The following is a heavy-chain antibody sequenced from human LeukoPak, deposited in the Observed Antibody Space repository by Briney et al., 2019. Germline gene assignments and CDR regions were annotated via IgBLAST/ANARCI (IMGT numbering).Heavy chain of an antibody. CDR2: ISYDGSNK. D-gene: IGHD3-10*01. V-gene: IGHV3-30*03. CDR1: GFTFSSYG. J-gene: IGHJ4*02. Sequence: GGSLRLSCAASGFTFSSYGMHWVRQAPGKGLEWVAVISYDGSNKYYADSVKGRFTISRDNSKNTLYLQMNSLRAEDTAVYYCARGSYSGLSHDYWGQGTLVTVSS. CDR3: ARGSYSGLSHDY.